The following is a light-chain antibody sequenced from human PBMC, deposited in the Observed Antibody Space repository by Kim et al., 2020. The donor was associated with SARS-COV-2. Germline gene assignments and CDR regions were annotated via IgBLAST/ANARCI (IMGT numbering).Light chain of an antibody. CDR2: GAS. CDR3: HQYGSSPYT. Sequence: LSPGDRATLSCRASQSVGSCYLAWFQQKPGQAPSLRIYGASSRATGIPDRFSGSESGTDFTLTISRLEPEDFAVYYCHQYGSSPYTFGQGTKLEI. CDR1: QSVGSCY. V-gene: IGKV3-20*01. J-gene: IGKJ2*01.